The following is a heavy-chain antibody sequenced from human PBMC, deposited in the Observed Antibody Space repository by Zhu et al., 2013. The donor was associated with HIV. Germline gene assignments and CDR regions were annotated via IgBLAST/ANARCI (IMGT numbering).Heavy chain of an antibody. Sequence: QVQLVQSGAEVKKPGSSVKVSCKASGGTFSSYTISWVRQAPGQGLEWMGRIIPILGIANYAQKFQGRVTITADKSTSTAYMELSSLRSEDTAVYYCASTIAAAGSTPYYYYYGMDVWGQGTTVTVSS. CDR2: IIPILGIA. CDR3: ASTIAAAGSTPYYYYYGMDV. V-gene: IGHV1-69*02. J-gene: IGHJ6*02. D-gene: IGHD6-13*01. CDR1: GGTFSSYT.